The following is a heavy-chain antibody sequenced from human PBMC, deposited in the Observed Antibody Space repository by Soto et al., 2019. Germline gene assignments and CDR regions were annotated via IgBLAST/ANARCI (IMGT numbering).Heavy chain of an antibody. D-gene: IGHD2-15*01. V-gene: IGHV4-4*02. J-gene: IGHJ4*02. Sequence: SETLSLTCVVSGGSISSGNWWSWVRQPPGKGLEWIGEIYHSGTTNYNPSLKSRVTISVDKSKNQFSLQLTSVTAADTAVYYCANGGVAALDQSDTNWGQGTLVTVSS. CDR1: GGSISSGNW. CDR3: ANGGVAALDQSDTN. CDR2: IYHSGTT.